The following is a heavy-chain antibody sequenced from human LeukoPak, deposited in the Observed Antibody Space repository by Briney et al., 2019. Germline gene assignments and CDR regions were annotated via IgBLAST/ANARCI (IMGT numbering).Heavy chain of an antibody. CDR2: ISRSSTYM. Sequence: GGSLRLSCAASGFFFRSYNMNWVRQAPGGGLEWVSSISRSSTYMHYADSVKGRFTISRDNGENSLFLQMSSLRAEDTAVYYCARVVVTANPSDAFDIWGQGTMVTVSS. V-gene: IGHV3-21*01. CDR1: GFFFRSYN. D-gene: IGHD2-21*02. J-gene: IGHJ3*02. CDR3: ARVVVTANPSDAFDI.